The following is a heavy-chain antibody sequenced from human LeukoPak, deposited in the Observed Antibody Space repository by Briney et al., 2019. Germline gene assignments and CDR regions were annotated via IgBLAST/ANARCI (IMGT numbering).Heavy chain of an antibody. J-gene: IGHJ4*02. CDR1: GGSFSGYY. Sequence: SETLSLTCAVSGGSFSGYYWTWIRRPPGKGLERIGEINHSGNANYNPSLKSRVTISLDMSENHFSLKLTSVTAADTAVYYCARGQGTVTTHWGQGTLVTVSS. D-gene: IGHD4-17*01. V-gene: IGHV4-34*01. CDR3: ARGQGTVTTH. CDR2: INHSGNA.